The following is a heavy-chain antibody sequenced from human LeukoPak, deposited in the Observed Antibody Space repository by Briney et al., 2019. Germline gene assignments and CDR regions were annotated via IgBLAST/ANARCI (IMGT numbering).Heavy chain of an antibody. V-gene: IGHV1-46*01. CDR1: GYTFTSYY. CDR2: INPSGGST. J-gene: IGHJ4*02. Sequence: ASVKVSCKASGYTFTSYYMHWVRQAPGQGLEWMRIINPSGGSTSYAQKFQGRVTMTRDTSTSTVYMELSSLRSEDTAVYYCARGGFWTPTRQYYFDYWGQGTLVTVSS. D-gene: IGHD3/OR15-3a*01. CDR3: ARGGFWTPTRQYYFDY.